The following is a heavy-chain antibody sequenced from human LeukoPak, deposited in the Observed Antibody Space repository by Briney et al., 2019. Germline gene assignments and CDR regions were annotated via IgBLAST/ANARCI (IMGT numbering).Heavy chain of an antibody. CDR3: ATERGGNPAY. V-gene: IGHV3-74*01. CDR2: ISNDGSST. J-gene: IGHJ4*02. Sequence: GGSLRVSCAASVLTFSRHWMHWVRQAPGRGLVWVSSISNDGSSTTYADSVKGRFTISRDNAKNMLYLQVNSLRDEDTAVYYCATERGGNPAYWGQGTLVTVSS. CDR1: VLTFSRHW. D-gene: IGHD1-14*01.